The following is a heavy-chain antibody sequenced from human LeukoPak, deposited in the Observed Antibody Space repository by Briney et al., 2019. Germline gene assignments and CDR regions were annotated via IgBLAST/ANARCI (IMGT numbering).Heavy chain of an antibody. CDR2: INPNSGGT. Sequence: ASVKVSSKASGYNFAASYLHWVRQAPGQGLEWMGWINPNSGGTNYAQKFQGRVTVTRDTSITTAYMELSSLRSDDTAVYYCARDYYVSGNYGYYWGQGTLVTVSS. J-gene: IGHJ4*02. CDR1: GYNFAASY. D-gene: IGHD3-10*01. V-gene: IGHV1-2*02. CDR3: ARDYYVSGNYGYY.